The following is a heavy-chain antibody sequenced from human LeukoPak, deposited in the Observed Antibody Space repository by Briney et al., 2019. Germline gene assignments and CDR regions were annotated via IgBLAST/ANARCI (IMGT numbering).Heavy chain of an antibody. V-gene: IGHV5-51*01. D-gene: IGHD1-26*01. CDR2: IHPGDSET. CDR3: ARRLGATQPYFDF. CDR1: GYRLTSYW. J-gene: IGHJ4*02. Sequence: GEPLTISCKAPGYRLTSYWIGWVRKMPGKGLEFMGIIHPGDSETRYSPSFQGQVTISADKSITTAYLQWSGLKASDTAMYYCARRLGATQPYFDFWGQGALVTVSS.